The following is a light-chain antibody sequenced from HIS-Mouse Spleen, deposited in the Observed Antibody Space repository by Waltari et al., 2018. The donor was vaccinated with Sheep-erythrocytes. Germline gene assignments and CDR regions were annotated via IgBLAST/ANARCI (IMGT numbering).Light chain of an antibody. CDR2: EGS. J-gene: IGLJ2*01. CDR3: YSTDSSGNHRV. V-gene: IGLV3-10*01. Sequence: SYELTQPPSVSVSPGQTARITCAGDALPKKYAYWYQQKSGQAPVLVIYEGSKRPPGIPERFCGSSSGTMATLTISGAQVEDEADYYCYSTDSSGNHRVFGGGTKLTVL. CDR1: ALPKKY.